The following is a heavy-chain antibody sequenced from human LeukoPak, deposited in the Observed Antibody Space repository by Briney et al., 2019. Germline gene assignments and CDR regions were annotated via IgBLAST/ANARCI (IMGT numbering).Heavy chain of an antibody. V-gene: IGHV3-74*01. CDR2: INSDASST. CDR1: GFTFSSYW. J-gene: IGHJ4*02. CDR3: ARDKRPYGDYPLDY. D-gene: IGHD4-17*01. Sequence: GGSRRLSCAASGFTFSSYWMHWVGQAPGKGLGWVARINSDASSTSYADSVKGRFTISRDNAKNTLYLQMNSLRAEDTAVYYCARDKRPYGDYPLDYWGQGTLVTVSS.